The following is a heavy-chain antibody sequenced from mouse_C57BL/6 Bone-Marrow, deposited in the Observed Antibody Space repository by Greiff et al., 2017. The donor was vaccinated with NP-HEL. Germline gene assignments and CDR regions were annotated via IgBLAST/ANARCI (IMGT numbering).Heavy chain of an antibody. J-gene: IGHJ4*01. Sequence: VQLKQSGGDLVKPGGSLKLSCAASGFTFSSYGMSWVRQTPDKRLEWVATISSGGSYTYYPDSVKGRFTISRDNAKNTLYLQMSSLKSEDTAMYYCARRTAPLYAMDYWGQGTSVTVSS. CDR3: ARRTAPLYAMDY. V-gene: IGHV5-6*01. CDR1: GFTFSSYG. CDR2: ISSGGSYT.